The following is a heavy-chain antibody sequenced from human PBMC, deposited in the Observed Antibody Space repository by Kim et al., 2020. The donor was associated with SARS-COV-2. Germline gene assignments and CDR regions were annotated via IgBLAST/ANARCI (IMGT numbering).Heavy chain of an antibody. V-gene: IGHV1-2*06. CDR2: INPNSGGT. Sequence: ASVKVSCKASGYTFTGYYMHCVRQAPGQGLEWMGRINPNSGGTNYAQKFQGRVTMTRDTSISTAYMELSRLRSDDTAVYYCARVHWQQLAKYYFDYWGQGTLVTVSS. CDR1: GYTFTGYY. D-gene: IGHD6-13*01. J-gene: IGHJ4*02. CDR3: ARVHWQQLAKYYFDY.